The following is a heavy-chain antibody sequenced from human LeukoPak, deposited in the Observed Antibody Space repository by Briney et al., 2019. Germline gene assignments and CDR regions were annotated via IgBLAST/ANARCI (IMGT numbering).Heavy chain of an antibody. V-gene: IGHV3-23*01. CDR1: GFTFSSSA. J-gene: IGHJ4*02. CDR2: ISGSGGST. Sequence: PGGSLRLSCVVSGFTFSSSAMSWVRQAPGKGLEWVSAISGSGGSTYYADSVKGRFTISRDNSKNTLYLQMNSLRAEDTAVYYCAKDRRSGYPPYYFDYWGQGTLVTVSS. D-gene: IGHD3-3*01. CDR3: AKDRRSGYPPYYFDY.